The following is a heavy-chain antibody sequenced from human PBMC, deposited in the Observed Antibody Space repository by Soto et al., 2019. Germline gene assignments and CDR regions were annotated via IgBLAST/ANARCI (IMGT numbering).Heavy chain of an antibody. CDR3: ARGGIVVVVAARDAFDI. J-gene: IGHJ3*02. V-gene: IGHV4-31*03. CDR2: IYYSGST. CDR1: GGSISSGGYY. D-gene: IGHD2-15*01. Sequence: QVQLQESGPGLVKPSQTLSLTCTVSGGSISSGGYYWSWISQHPGKGLEWIGYIYYSGSTYYNPSLKSRVTISVDTSKNQFSLKLSSVTAADTAVYYCARGGIVVVVAARDAFDIWGQGTMVTVSS.